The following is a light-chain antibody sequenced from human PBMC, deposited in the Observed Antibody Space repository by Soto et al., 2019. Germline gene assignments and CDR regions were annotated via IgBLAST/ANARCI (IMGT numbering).Light chain of an antibody. Sequence: EIVMTQSPATLSLSPGERATLSCRASQSVSSNLAWYQQKPGQAPRLLIYGASARATDIPARFSGSGSGTEFTLTISSLQSEDFAVYYCQQYNNWPRTFGRGTRVEIK. V-gene: IGKV3-15*01. CDR1: QSVSSN. CDR3: QQYNNWPRT. CDR2: GAS. J-gene: IGKJ1*01.